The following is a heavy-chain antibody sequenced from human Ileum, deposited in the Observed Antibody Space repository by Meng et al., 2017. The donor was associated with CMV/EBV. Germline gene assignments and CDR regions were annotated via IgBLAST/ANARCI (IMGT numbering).Heavy chain of an antibody. CDR1: AYSSSSGNYY. CDR3: AKDYLDSLASDS. V-gene: IGHV4-30-4*01. J-gene: IGHJ5*02. CDR2: IHDSGST. Sequence: QVQVQESGPGVVEPAQALSVTCTVSAYSSSSGNYYWSWIRQTPGKGLEWMGHIHDSGSTYYNPSLQSRVTISVDTSKNKFSLKLSSVTAADSAVYYCAKDYLDSLASDSWGQGTLVTVSS. D-gene: IGHD2-21*01.